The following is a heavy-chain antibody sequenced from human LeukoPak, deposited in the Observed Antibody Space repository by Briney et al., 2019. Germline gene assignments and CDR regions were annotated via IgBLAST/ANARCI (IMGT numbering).Heavy chain of an antibody. CDR1: GYSISSGYY. Sequence: SETLSLTCTVSGYSISSGYYWGWIRQPPGKGLEWIGRIYASGSTNYNPSLKSRVTISVDTSKNQFSLKLSSVTAADTAVYYCARRLVDPWGQGTLVTVSS. D-gene: IGHD3-22*01. CDR3: ARRLVDP. J-gene: IGHJ5*02. V-gene: IGHV4-38-2*02. CDR2: IYASGST.